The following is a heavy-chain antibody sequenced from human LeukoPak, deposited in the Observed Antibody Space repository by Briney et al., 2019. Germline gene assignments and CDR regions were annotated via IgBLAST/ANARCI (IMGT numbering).Heavy chain of an antibody. J-gene: IGHJ3*02. CDR1: GGSFSGYY. Sequence: PSETLSLTCAVYGGSFSGYYWSWIRQPPGKGLEWIGEINHSGSTNYNPSLKSRVTISVDTSKNQFSLKLSSVTAADTAVYYCARDGGRLAFDIWGQGTMVTVSS. V-gene: IGHV4-34*01. CDR3: ARDGGRLAFDI. CDR2: INHSGST. D-gene: IGHD3-16*01.